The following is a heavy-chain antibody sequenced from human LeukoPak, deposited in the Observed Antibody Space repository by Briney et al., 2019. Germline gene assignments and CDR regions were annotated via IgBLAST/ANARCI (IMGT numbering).Heavy chain of an antibody. CDR2: ISFDEVNK. CDR1: GFTFRDYA. V-gene: IGHV3-30*18. J-gene: IGHJ4*02. Sequence: PGGSLRLSCAASGFTFRDYAMSWVRQAPGKGLEWVAFISFDEVNKYYADSVKGRFTISRDNSKNTLFLQMNSLRAEDTAVYYCAKWGPYDSSGSDDYWGQGTLVTVSS. CDR3: AKWGPYDSSGSDDY. D-gene: IGHD3-22*01.